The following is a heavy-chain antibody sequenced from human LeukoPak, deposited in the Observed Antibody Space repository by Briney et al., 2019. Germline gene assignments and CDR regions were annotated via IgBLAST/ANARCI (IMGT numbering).Heavy chain of an antibody. V-gene: IGHV4-4*07. CDR3: ARELYYYDSSGYYYVGYYYYYMDV. J-gene: IGHJ6*03. Sequence: PSETLSLTCTVSGGSISSYYWSWIRQPAGKGLEWIGRIYTSGSTNYNPSLKSRVTISVDTSKNQFSLKLSSVTAADTAVYYCARELYYYDSSGYYYVGYYYYYMDVWGKGTTVTISS. D-gene: IGHD3-22*01. CDR1: GGSISSYY. CDR2: IYTSGST.